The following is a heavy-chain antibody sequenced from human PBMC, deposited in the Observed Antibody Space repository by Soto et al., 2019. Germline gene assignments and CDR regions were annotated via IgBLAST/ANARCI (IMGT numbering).Heavy chain of an antibody. V-gene: IGHV3-30-3*01. D-gene: IGHD2-2*01. CDR2: ISYDGSNK. CDR3: AREYCSSTSCDYFDY. J-gene: IGHJ4*02. CDR1: GFTFSSYA. Sequence: QVQLVASGGGVVQPGRSLRLSCAASGFTFSSYAMHWVRQAPGKGLEWVAVISYDGSNKYYTDSVKGRFTISRDNSKNTLYLQMNSLRAEDTAVYYCAREYCSSTSCDYFDYWGQGTLVTVSS.